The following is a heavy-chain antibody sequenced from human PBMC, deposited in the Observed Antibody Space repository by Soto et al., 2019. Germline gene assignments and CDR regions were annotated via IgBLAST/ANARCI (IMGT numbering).Heavy chain of an antibody. J-gene: IGHJ5*02. V-gene: IGHV4-39*01. CDR1: GGSISSSSYY. Sequence: QLQLQESGPGLLKPSETLSLTCTVSGGSISSSSYYWGWIRQPPGKGLEWIGSIYYSGSTYYNPSLKSRVTISVDTSKNQFSLKLSSVTAADTAVYYCARIIVVVVAATLGGAEWFDPWGQGTLVTVSS. CDR2: IYYSGST. D-gene: IGHD2-15*01. CDR3: ARIIVVVVAATLGGAEWFDP.